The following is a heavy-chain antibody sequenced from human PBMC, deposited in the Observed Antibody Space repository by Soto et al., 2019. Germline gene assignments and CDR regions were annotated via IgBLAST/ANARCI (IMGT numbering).Heavy chain of an antibody. Sequence: HPGGSLRLSCAASGFTFSSYGMHWVRQAPGKGLEWVAVISYDGSNKYYADSVKGRFTISRDNSKNTLYLQMNSLRAEDTAVYYCAKDLAMIVVALDYWGQGTLVTVSS. D-gene: IGHD3-22*01. J-gene: IGHJ4*02. CDR3: AKDLAMIVVALDY. CDR2: ISYDGSNK. V-gene: IGHV3-30*18. CDR1: GFTFSSYG.